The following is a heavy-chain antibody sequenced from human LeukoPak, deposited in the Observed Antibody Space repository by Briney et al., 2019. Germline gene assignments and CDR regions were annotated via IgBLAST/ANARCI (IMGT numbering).Heavy chain of an antibody. V-gene: IGHV4-30-2*01. CDR1: GGSISSGGYY. CDR3: TRAKSWLPFDF. D-gene: IGHD5-24*01. J-gene: IGHJ4*02. Sequence: PSQTLSLTCTVSGGSISSGGYYWSWIRQPPGKGLEWIGYIYHSGSTYYNPSLKSRVTISVDRSKNQFSLKLSSVTAADTAVYFCTRAKSWLPFDFWGQGTLVTVSS. CDR2: IYHSGST.